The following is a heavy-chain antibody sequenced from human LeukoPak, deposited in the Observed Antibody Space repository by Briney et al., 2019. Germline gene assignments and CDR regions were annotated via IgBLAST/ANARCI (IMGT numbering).Heavy chain of an antibody. V-gene: IGHV1-8*01. CDR3: ARANYGSGSYHPYYYYMDV. D-gene: IGHD3-10*01. CDR2: MNANTGNR. Sequence: GASVKVSCTASGYSFTSYDIDWVGQAAGQGLAGMGWMNANTGNRVFAQKFQCRVTLTRNASISITYMELTSLGSEDTAVYFCARANYGSGSYHPYYYYMDVWGKGTTVTVSS. J-gene: IGHJ6*03. CDR1: GYSFTSYD.